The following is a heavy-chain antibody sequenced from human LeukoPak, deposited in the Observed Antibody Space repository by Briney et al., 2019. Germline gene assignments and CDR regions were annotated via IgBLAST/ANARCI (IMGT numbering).Heavy chain of an antibody. J-gene: IGHJ4*02. CDR1: GFTFSTYW. D-gene: IGHD3-9*01. CDR2: VNSDGSST. V-gene: IGHV3-74*01. Sequence: GGSLRLSCAASGFTFSTYWMHWVRQAPGKGLVWVSRVNSDGSSTTYADSVKGRFTISRDNAKNTLYLQMNSLRAEDTAVYYCARDSGGYFDRNHFGYWGQGTLVTVSS. CDR3: ARDSGGYFDRNHFGY.